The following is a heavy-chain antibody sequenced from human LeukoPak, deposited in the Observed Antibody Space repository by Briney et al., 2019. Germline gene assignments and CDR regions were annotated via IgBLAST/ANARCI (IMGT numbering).Heavy chain of an antibody. CDR1: GFPFTSYS. J-gene: IGHJ4*02. D-gene: IGHD3-16*02. CDR3: ARSWGELSFFDS. V-gene: IGHV3-21*01. CDR2: ISSSSSYI. Sequence: GGSLRLSCAASGFPFTSYSMNWVRKARGKGVEWVSCISSSSSYIYYADSVKGRFTISRDSAKNSLYLQMNSLTAEDTAVYYWARSWGELSFFDSWGQGTLGTVSS.